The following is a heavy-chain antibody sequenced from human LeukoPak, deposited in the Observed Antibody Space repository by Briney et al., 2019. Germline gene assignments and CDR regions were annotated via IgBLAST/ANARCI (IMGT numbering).Heavy chain of an antibody. Sequence: GGSLRLSCAASGFTFSTYAMSWVRQAPGKGLEWVGFIRSKAHGGTADYAASVKGRFIISRDDSKSIAYLQMNSLKTEDTAVYYCARDLRGEFYYDSSGSYYDYFYYTDVWGKGTTVTVSS. CDR1: GFTFSTYA. D-gene: IGHD3-22*01. J-gene: IGHJ6*03. CDR3: ARDLRGEFYYDSSGSYYDYFYYTDV. V-gene: IGHV3-49*04. CDR2: IRSKAHGGTA.